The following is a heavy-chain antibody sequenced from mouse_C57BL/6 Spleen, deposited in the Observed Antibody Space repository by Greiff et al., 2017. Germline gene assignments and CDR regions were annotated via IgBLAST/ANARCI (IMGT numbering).Heavy chain of an antibody. CDR1: GYTFTDYY. CDR2: INPNNGGT. Sequence: EVQLQQSGPELVKPGASVKISCKASGYTFTDYYMNWVKQSHGKSLEWIGDINPNNGGTCYHQKFKGKATLTVDKASSTAYMELRSLTSEDSAVYYCARSQDPTRAMDYWGQGTSVTVSS. D-gene: IGHD3-1*01. J-gene: IGHJ4*01. CDR3: ARSQDPTRAMDY. V-gene: IGHV1-26*01.